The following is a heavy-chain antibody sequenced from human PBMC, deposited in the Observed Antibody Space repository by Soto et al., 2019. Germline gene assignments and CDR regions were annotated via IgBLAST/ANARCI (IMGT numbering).Heavy chain of an antibody. CDR1: GYTFTNYS. CDR3: ARDRNPNSPTSFSGCIDT. J-gene: IGHJ5*02. D-gene: IGHD3-10*01. V-gene: IGHV1-3*04. Sequence: ASVKVSCKASGYTFTNYSMHWVRQAPGQRLEWMGWINTDNGKTRDSQRFQDRVTLTRDTSANTAYMELSSLTYEDTAVYYCARDRNPNSPTSFSGCIDTWGQGTLVTVSS. CDR2: INTDNGKT.